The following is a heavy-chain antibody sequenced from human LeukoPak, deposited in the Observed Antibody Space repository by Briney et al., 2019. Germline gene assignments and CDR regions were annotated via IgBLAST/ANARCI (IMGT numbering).Heavy chain of an antibody. D-gene: IGHD2-15*01. CDR2: IIPILGIA. V-gene: IGHV1-69*04. Sequence: SVKASSKASGGTFSSYAISWVRQAPGQGLQWTGRIIPILGIANYAQKSQGRVTITADKSTSTAYMELSSLRSEDTAVYYCARGEGNCSSSSCYDAFDIWGQGTMVTVSS. CDR3: ARGEGNCSSSSCYDAFDI. CDR1: GGTFSSYA. J-gene: IGHJ3*02.